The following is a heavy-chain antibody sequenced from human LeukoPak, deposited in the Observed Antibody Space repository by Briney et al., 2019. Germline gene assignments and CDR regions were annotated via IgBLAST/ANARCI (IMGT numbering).Heavy chain of an antibody. D-gene: IGHD4-17*01. CDR3: ARGAVTTAETYGMDV. Sequence: GGSLRLSCAASGFTFSSYAMSWVRQAPGQGLEWMGWISAYNGNTNYAQKLQGRVTMTTDTSTSTAYMELRSLRSDDTAVYYCARGAVTTAETYGMDVWGQGTTVTVSS. V-gene: IGHV1-18*01. CDR2: ISAYNGNT. J-gene: IGHJ6*02. CDR1: GFTFSSYA.